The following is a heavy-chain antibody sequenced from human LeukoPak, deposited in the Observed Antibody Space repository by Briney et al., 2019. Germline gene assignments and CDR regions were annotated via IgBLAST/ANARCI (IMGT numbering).Heavy chain of an antibody. CDR3: AREDYGSGSYPLDY. Sequence: PGGSLRLSCAASGFTFSSFALHWVRQALGKGLEYVSAISSNGRNTYYANSVKGRFTISRDNSKNTLYLQMGSLRAEDMAVYYCAREDYGSGSYPLDYWGQGTLVTVSS. V-gene: IGHV3-64*01. CDR2: ISSNGRNT. D-gene: IGHD3-10*01. J-gene: IGHJ4*02. CDR1: GFTFSSFA.